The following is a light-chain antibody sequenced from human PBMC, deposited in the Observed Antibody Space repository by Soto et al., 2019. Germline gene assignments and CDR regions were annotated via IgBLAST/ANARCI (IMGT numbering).Light chain of an antibody. V-gene: IGLV1-47*01. CDR1: TSNIGSNY. Sequence: QSVLTQPPSTSGTPGKRVTISCSGSTSNIGSNYVYWYQQFPGTAPKVLIYKNNERPSGVPERFSGSKSGTSASLAISGLRSEDEADYYCAAWDDSLSVVFGGGTKLTVL. J-gene: IGLJ2*01. CDR3: AAWDDSLSVV. CDR2: KNN.